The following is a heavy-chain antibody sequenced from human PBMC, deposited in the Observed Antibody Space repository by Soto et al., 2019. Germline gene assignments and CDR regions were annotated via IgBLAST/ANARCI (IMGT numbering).Heavy chain of an antibody. Sequence: ASVKVSCKASGYTFTSYYMHWVRQAPGQGLEWMGIFNPSGGSTSYAQKFQGRVTMTRDTSTSTVYMELSSLTSEDTAVYYCARGHQFTYYYGSGPYYWGQGTLVTVSS. V-gene: IGHV1-46*01. D-gene: IGHD3-10*01. J-gene: IGHJ4*02. CDR2: FNPSGGST. CDR3: ARGHQFTYYYGSGPYY. CDR1: GYTFTSYY.